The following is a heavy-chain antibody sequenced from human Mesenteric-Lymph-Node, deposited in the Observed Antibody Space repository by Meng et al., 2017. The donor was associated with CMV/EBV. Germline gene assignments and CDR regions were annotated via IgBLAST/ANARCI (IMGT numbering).Heavy chain of an antibody. CDR1: GFTFSSYA. V-gene: IGHV3-21*01. CDR3: AREYSSSADY. CDR2: ISSSSSYI. D-gene: IGHD6-6*01. J-gene: IGHJ4*02. Sequence: GESLKISCAASGFTFSSYAMSWVRQAPGKGLEWVSSISSSSSYIYYADSVKGRFTISRDNAKNSLYLQMNSLRAEDTAVYYCAREYSSSADYWGQGTLVTVSS.